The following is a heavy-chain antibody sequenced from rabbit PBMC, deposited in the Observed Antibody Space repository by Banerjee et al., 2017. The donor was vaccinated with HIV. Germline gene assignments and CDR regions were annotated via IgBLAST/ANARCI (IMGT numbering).Heavy chain of an antibody. Sequence: QERLVESGGGLVHPEGSLTRTCKASGFTLSSSDYMCWVRQAPGKGLEWIGCIVAASSGTTYYASWAKGRFTISKTSSPAVTLQMTSLTAADTAPYFCARAGGFENYFNLWGPGTLVTVS. CDR1: GFTLSSSDY. D-gene: IGHD1-1*01. V-gene: IGHV1S45*01. J-gene: IGHJ4*01. CDR2: IVAASSGTT. CDR3: ARAGGFENYFNL.